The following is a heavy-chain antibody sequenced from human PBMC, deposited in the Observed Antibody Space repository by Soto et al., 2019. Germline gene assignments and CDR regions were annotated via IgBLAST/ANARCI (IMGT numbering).Heavy chain of an antibody. CDR1: GGSISSGGYS. V-gene: IGHV4-30-2*01. Sequence: SETLSLTCAVSGGSISSGGYSWSWIRQPPGKGLEWIGYIYHSGSTYYNPSLKSRVTISVDRSKNQFSLKLSSVTAADTAVYYCARGNYDFWSGYYNWFDPWGQGTLVTVSS. CDR2: IYHSGST. D-gene: IGHD3-3*01. J-gene: IGHJ5*02. CDR3: ARGNYDFWSGYYNWFDP.